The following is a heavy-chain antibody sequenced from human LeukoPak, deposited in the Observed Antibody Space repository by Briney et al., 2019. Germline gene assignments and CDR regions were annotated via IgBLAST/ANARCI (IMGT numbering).Heavy chain of an antibody. CDR2: INPNSGGT. J-gene: IGHJ4*02. V-gene: IGHV1-2*02. CDR3: ARGRMTLRGSYGPFDY. D-gene: IGHD1-26*01. Sequence: ASVKASCKASGYTFTGYYMHWVRQAPGQGLEWMGWINPNSGGTDYAQKFQGRVTMTRDTSISTAYMELSRLRSDDTAVYYSARGRMTLRGSYGPFDYWGQGTLVTVSS. CDR1: GYTFTGYY.